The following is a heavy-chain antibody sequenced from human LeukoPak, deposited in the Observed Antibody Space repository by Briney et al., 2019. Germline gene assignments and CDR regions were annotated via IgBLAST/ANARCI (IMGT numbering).Heavy chain of an antibody. Sequence: ASVRVSCKASGGTFSSYAISWVRQAPGQGLEWMGGIIPIFGTANYAQKFQGRVTITADESTSTAYMELSSLRSEDTAVYYCATLGVGSGSYYRGSYWGQGTLVTVSS. D-gene: IGHD3-10*01. CDR3: ATLGVGSGSYYRGSY. J-gene: IGHJ4*02. V-gene: IGHV1-69*01. CDR1: GGTFSSYA. CDR2: IIPIFGTA.